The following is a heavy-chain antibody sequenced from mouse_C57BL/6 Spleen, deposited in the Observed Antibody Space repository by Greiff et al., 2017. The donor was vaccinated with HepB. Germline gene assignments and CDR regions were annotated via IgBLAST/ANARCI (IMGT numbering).Heavy chain of an antibody. D-gene: IGHD1-1*01. V-gene: IGHV1-18*01. CDR1: GYTFTDYN. CDR3: ARGYYGSSYDWYFDV. J-gene: IGHJ1*03. Sequence: EVQLQESGPELVKPGASVKIPCKASGYTFTDYNMDWVKQSHGKSLEWIGDINPNNGGTIYNQKFKSKATLTVDKSSSTAYMELRSLTSEDTAVYYCARGYYGSSYDWYFDVWGTGTTVTVSS. CDR2: INPNNGGT.